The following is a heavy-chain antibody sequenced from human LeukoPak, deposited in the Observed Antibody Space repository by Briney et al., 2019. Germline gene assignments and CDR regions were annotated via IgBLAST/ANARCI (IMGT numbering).Heavy chain of an antibody. D-gene: IGHD6-13*01. CDR3: AREPGYSSSWYGAFFDY. CDR2: ISSSGSTI. V-gene: IGHV3-48*03. J-gene: IGHJ4*02. Sequence: GGSLRLSCAASGFTFSSYEMNWVRQAPGKGLEWVSYISSSGSTIYYADSVKGRFTISRDNAKNSLYLQMNSLRAEDTAVYYCAREPGYSSSWYGAFFDYWGRGTLVTVSS. CDR1: GFTFSSYE.